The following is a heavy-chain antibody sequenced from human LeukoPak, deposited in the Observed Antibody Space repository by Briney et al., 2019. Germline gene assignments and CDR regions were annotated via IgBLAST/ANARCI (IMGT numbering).Heavy chain of an antibody. CDR1: GFTFSSYA. V-gene: IGHV3-23*01. CDR2: ISGSGGST. CDR3: AKSGYNRVDY. J-gene: IGHJ4*02. Sequence: GGSLRLSCAASGFTFSSYAMSWVRQAPGQGLEWVSLISGSGGSTYYADSLKDRFTISRDNSKNTLYLQMNILRAEDTAVYYCAKSGYNRVDYWGQGTLVTVSS. D-gene: IGHD5-24*01.